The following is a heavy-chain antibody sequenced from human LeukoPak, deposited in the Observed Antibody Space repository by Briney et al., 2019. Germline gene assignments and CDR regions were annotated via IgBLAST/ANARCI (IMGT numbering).Heavy chain of an antibody. CDR3: ARDFLRITGTGGYYFDY. V-gene: IGHV3-30*03. CDR1: EFTVSNNY. CDR2: ISYDGSNK. D-gene: IGHD1-7*01. Sequence: GGSLRLSCAAPEFTVSNNYMSWVRQAPGKGLEWVAVISYDGSNKYYADSVKGRFTISRDNSKNTLYLQMNSLRAEDTAVYYCARDFLRITGTGGYYFDYWGQGTLVTVSS. J-gene: IGHJ4*02.